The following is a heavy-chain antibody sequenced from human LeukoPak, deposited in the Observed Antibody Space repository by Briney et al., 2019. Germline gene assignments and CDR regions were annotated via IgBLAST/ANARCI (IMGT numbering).Heavy chain of an antibody. CDR1: GGSISSSSYY. CDR2: IYYSGST. J-gene: IGHJ4*02. V-gene: IGHV4-39*07. CDR3: ARGDTGGDGYNLFDY. D-gene: IGHD5-24*01. Sequence: PSETLSLTCTVSGGSISSSSYYWGWIRQPPGKGLEWIGSIYYSGSTYYKPSLKSRVTISVDTSKNQFSLKLSSVTAADTAVYYCARGDTGGDGYNLFDYWGQETLVTVSS.